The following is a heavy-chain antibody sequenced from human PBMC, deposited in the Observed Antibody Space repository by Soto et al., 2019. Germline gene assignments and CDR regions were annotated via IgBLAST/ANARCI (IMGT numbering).Heavy chain of an antibody. CDR2: ITSKAYGGTT. CDR3: TRDPPNIYGSATYPFDY. V-gene: IGHV3-49*03. CDR1: GFTFDHYA. D-gene: IGHD3-10*01. Sequence: EVQLVESGGGLAQPGRSLRLSCTSSGFTFDHYAMTWFRQAPGKGLEWVGFITSKAYGGTTEYAASVKGRFTNSRDDYKSIAYLQMDSLKTEDTDVYYCTRDPPNIYGSATYPFDYWGQGALVTVSS. J-gene: IGHJ4*02.